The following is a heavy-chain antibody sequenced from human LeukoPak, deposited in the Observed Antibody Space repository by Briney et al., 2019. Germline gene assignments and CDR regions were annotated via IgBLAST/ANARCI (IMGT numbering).Heavy chain of an antibody. D-gene: IGHD2-8*02. Sequence: ASVKVSCKASGYTFTSYGISWVRQAPGQGLEWMGWISAYNGNTNYAQKLQGRVTMTTDTSTSTAYMELRSLRSDDTAVYYCAGTKWCMLFGGCHFGDYYYYYGMDVWGQGTTVTVSS. CDR1: GYTFTSYG. J-gene: IGHJ6*02. CDR2: ISAYNGNT. CDR3: AGTKWCMLFGGCHFGDYYYYYGMDV. V-gene: IGHV1-18*01.